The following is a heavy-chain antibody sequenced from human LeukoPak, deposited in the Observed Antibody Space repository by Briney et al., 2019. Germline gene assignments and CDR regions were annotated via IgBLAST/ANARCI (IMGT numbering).Heavy chain of an antibody. J-gene: IGHJ5*02. Sequence: SETLSLNCTVSGGTISSSSYYWGWIRQPPGKGLEWIGSIYYSGSTYYNPSLKSRVTISVDTSKNQFSLKLSSVTAADTAVYYCARLWFGELAPFDPWGQGTLVTVSS. CDR1: GGTISSSSYY. D-gene: IGHD3-10*01. V-gene: IGHV4-39*01. CDR3: ARLWFGELAPFDP. CDR2: IYYSGST.